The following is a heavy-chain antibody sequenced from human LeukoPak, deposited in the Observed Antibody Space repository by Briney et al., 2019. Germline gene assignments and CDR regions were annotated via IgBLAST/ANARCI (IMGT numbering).Heavy chain of an antibody. J-gene: IGHJ4*02. CDR1: GFTFGTYA. V-gene: IGHV3-23*01. D-gene: IGHD3-10*01. CDR2: TSATGDNT. CDR3: AKDGQGFASGGPYFDF. Sequence: GGSLRLSCAASGFTFGTYAMNWVRQAPGKGLEWVATTSATGDNTYYADSVKGRFTISRDNSKTTLYLQMHSLRAEDTALYYCAKDGQGFASGGPYFDFWGQGTLVTVSS.